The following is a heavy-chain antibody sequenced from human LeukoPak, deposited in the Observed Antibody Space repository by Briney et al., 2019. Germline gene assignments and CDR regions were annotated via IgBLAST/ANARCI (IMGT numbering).Heavy chain of an antibody. CDR1: GFTFSSYA. CDR3: AKVLTVPLGYCSGGSCDYSYYGMDV. CDR2: ISVSGGST. Sequence: GGSLRLSCAASGFTFSSYAMSWVRQAPGKGLEWVSGISVSGGSTYYAGSVKGRFTISRDNSKNTLYLQMNSLRAEDTAVYYCAKVLTVPLGYCSGGSCDYSYYGMDVWGQGTTVTVSS. J-gene: IGHJ6*02. D-gene: IGHD2-15*01. V-gene: IGHV3-23*01.